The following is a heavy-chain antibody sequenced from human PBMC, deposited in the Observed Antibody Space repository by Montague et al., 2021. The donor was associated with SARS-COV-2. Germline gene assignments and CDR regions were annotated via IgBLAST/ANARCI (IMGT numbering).Heavy chain of an antibody. V-gene: IGHV4-39*01. J-gene: IGHJ4*02. Sequence: SETLSLTCSVSGGSFSTPNSYWVWIRQSPEKGRKWLGTTHDSGTCNHNPSRKGSIILFISTYKYQLSLKLISVTAADTGLYVCARLQSFHQVSGWVHFDNWGPGTLVTVSS. D-gene: IGHD6-19*01. CDR1: GGSFSTPNSY. CDR2: THDSGTC. CDR3: ARLQSFHQVSGWVHFDN.